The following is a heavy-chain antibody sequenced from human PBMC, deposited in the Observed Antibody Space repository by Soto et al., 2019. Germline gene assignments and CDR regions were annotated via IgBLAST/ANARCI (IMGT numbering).Heavy chain of an antibody. CDR2: IYYTAGT. J-gene: IGHJ4*02. CDR1: GGSVSSDDYY. D-gene: IGHD2-15*01. CDR3: SRTVGPGLPAFFDH. Sequence: SETLCITCTFYGGSVSSDDYYWSWIRQPPGKGLEWTGFIYYTAGTNYNPCLKSRVTISVDTSKNQFSLKVSSVTAADTAVYYCSRTVGPGLPAFFDHWGQGTLVTVSS. V-gene: IGHV4-61*08.